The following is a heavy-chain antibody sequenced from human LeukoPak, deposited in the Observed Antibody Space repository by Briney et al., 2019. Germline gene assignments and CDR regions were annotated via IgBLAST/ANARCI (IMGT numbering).Heavy chain of an antibody. Sequence: SETLSLTCTVSGGSISSYYWSWIRQPPGKGLEWIVYNDCSGNHNYNPSLKSRVTISVDTSKNQFSLKLSSVAAADTAVYYCARDFLHDAFDIWGQGTMVTVSS. J-gene: IGHJ3*02. V-gene: IGHV4-59*01. CDR1: GGSISSYY. CDR2: NDCSGNH. CDR3: ARDFLHDAFDI.